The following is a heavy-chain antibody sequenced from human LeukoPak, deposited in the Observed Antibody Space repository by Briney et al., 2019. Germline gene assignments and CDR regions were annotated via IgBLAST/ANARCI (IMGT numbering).Heavy chain of an antibody. D-gene: IGHD5-12*01. CDR2: ISISGDDT. CDR1: GFSFSSHA. CDR3: ARGRGYSGYSH. J-gene: IGHJ4*02. Sequence: GGSLRLSCATSGFSFSSHAMTWVRQAPGKGLEWLSAISISGDDTYYADSVKGRFTISRDNSKNTLYLQMNSLRAEDTAVYYCARGRGYSGYSHWGQGTLVTVSS. V-gene: IGHV3-23*01.